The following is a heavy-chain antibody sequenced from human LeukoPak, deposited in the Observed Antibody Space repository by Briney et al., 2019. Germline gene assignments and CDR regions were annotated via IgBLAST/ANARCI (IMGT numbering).Heavy chain of an antibody. D-gene: IGHD5-18*01. V-gene: IGHV3-30*03. CDR2: ISYDGSNK. CDR3: ARGGYSYGRVDY. CDR1: GFIFSSYG. J-gene: IGHJ4*02. Sequence: PGGSLRLSCAASGFIFSSYGMHWFRQAPGKGLEWVAVISYDGSNKYYSDSVKGRFTISRDNSKNTLYLQMNSLRAEDTAVYYCARGGYSYGRVDYWGQGALVTVSS.